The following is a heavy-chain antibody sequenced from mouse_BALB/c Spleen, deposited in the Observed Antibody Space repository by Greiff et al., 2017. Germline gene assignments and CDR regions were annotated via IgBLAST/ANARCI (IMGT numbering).Heavy chain of an antibody. V-gene: IGHV1-7*01. Sequence: QVQLKESGAELAKPGASVKMSCKASGYTFTSYWMHWVKQRPGQGLEWIGYINPSTGYTEYNQKFKDKATLTADKSSSTAYMQLSSLTSEDSAVYYCARERNYYGSSLYYFDYWGQGTTLTVSS. CDR3: ARERNYYGSSLYYFDY. CDR1: GYTFTSYW. J-gene: IGHJ2*01. D-gene: IGHD1-1*01. CDR2: INPSTGYT.